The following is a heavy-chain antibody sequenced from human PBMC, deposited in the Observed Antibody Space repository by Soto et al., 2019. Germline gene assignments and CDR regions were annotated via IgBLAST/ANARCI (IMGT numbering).Heavy chain of an antibody. CDR2: IYPGDSDT. V-gene: IGHV5-51*01. CDR1: GYGFSSYW. D-gene: IGHD2-8*01. J-gene: IGHJ6*02. Sequence: PGESLKISCKGSGYGFSSYWIAGVRQMPGKGLEWMGIIYPGDSDTIYSPSFQGQVTFSADKSTSTAYLQWSSLKASDTAMYYCARQGSNGAYYYYGMDVWGQGTTVTVSS. CDR3: ARQGSNGAYYYYGMDV.